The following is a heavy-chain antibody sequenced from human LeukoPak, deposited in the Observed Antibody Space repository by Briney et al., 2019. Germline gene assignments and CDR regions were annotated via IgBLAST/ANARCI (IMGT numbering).Heavy chain of an antibody. J-gene: IGHJ3*02. D-gene: IGHD2-2*01. CDR2: IYHSGST. V-gene: IGHV4-30-2*01. CDR1: GGSISSGGYS. CDR3: ARGRVGTDAFDI. Sequence: PSQTLSLTCAVSGGSISSGGYSWSWIRQPPGKGLEWIGYIYHSGSTYYNPSLKSRVTISVDRSKNQFSLKLSSATAADTAVYYCARGRVGTDAFDIWGQGTMVTVSS.